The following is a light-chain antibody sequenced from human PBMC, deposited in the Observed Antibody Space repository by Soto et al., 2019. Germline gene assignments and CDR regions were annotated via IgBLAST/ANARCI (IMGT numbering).Light chain of an antibody. Sequence: SVLTQPPSASGTPGQRVTLSCSGSSSNIGSNTVNWYQQLPGTAPKLLIYSNNQRPSGVPDRFSGSKSGTSASLAISGLQSEDEADYYCAAWDDSLNALVFGGGTKLTVL. CDR1: SSNIGSNT. CDR2: SNN. J-gene: IGLJ2*01. CDR3: AAWDDSLNALV. V-gene: IGLV1-44*01.